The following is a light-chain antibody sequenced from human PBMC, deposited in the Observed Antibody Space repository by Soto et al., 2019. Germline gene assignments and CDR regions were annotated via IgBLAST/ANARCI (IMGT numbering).Light chain of an antibody. CDR2: RNN. Sequence: QSVLTQPPSASGTPGQRVTISCSGSSSNIGINYVYWYQQLPGTAPKLLIYRNNQRPSGVPDRFSGSKSGTSASLAISGLRPEDEADYYCTAWDDRLRYVFGTGTKVTVL. V-gene: IGLV1-47*01. J-gene: IGLJ1*01. CDR3: TAWDDRLRYV. CDR1: SSNIGINY.